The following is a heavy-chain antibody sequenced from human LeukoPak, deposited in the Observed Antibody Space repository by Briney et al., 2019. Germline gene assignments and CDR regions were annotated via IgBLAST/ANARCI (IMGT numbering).Heavy chain of an antibody. CDR1: GGSFSGYY. J-gene: IGHJ4*02. V-gene: IGHV4-34*01. CDR3: ARRLLWFGELGH. D-gene: IGHD3-10*01. CDR2: INHSGST. Sequence: SETLSLTCAVYGGSFSGYYWSWIRQPPGKGLEWIGEINHSGSTNYNPSLKSRVTISVDTSKNQFSLKLSSVTAADTAVYYRARRLLWFGELGHWGQGTLVTVSS.